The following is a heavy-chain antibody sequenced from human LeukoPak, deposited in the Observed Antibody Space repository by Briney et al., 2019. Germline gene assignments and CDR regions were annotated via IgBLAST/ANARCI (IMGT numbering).Heavy chain of an antibody. CDR3: AKAIVGATTGDY. D-gene: IGHD1-26*01. CDR2: ISYDGSNK. V-gene: IGHV3-30*18. J-gene: IGHJ4*02. CDR1: GFTFSSYG. Sequence: GRSLRLSCAASGFTFSSYGMHWVRQAPGKGLEWVAVISYDGSNKYYADSVKGRFTISRDNSKNTLYLQMNSLGAEDTAVYYCAKAIVGATTGDYWGQGTLVTVSS.